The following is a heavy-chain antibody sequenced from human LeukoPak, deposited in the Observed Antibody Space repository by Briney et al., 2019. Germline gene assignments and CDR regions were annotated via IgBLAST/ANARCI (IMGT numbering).Heavy chain of an antibody. CDR2: ISAYNGNT. J-gene: IGHJ4*02. CDR1: GGTFSGYA. Sequence: GASVKVSCKASGGTFSGYAISWVRQAPGQGLEWMGWISAYNGNTNYAQKLQGRVTMTTDTSTSTAYMELRSLRSDDTAVYYCARDLTGEALYWGQGTLVTVSS. D-gene: IGHD3-16*01. V-gene: IGHV1-18*01. CDR3: ARDLTGEALY.